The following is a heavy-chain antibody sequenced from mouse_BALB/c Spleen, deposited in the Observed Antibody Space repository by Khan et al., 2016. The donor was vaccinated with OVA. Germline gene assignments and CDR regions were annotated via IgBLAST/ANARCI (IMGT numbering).Heavy chain of an antibody. CDR3: AKWGDGSTYAMDY. V-gene: IGHV2-3*01. CDR1: WFSLTTYG. J-gene: IGHJ4*01. D-gene: IGHD2-3*01. CDR2: IWGDGST. Sequence: QVQLKQSGPGLVAPSQSLSITCTVSWFSLTTYGVNWIRQPPGKGLEWLGVIWGDGSTNYHSALISRLSISKDNSKSQVFLKLNSLQTDDTATYYGAKWGDGSTYAMDYWGQGTSVTVSS.